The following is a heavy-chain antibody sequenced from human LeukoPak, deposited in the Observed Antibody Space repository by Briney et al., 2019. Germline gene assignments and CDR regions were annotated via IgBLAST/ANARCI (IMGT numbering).Heavy chain of an antibody. CDR3: AFWAGTAAGFNGPFDY. CDR2: ISSSSSST. Sequence: GGSLRLSCAASGFIFSSYNMNWVRQAPGKGLEWVSDISSSSSSTYYADSVKGRFTISRDNAKKSLYLQMNSLRAEDTALYYCAFWAGTAAGFNGPFDYWGQGTLVTVSS. V-gene: IGHV3-48*04. D-gene: IGHD6-13*01. CDR1: GFIFSSYN. J-gene: IGHJ4*02.